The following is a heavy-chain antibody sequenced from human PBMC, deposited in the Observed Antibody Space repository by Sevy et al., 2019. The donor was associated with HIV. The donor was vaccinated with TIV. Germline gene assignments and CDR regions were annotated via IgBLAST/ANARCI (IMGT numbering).Heavy chain of an antibody. V-gene: IGHV3-15*01. J-gene: IGHJ4*02. CDR3: ATAASYDDSSPFDY. CDR1: GFTFSNAW. Sequence: GGSLRLSCAVSGFTFSNAWMNWVRQAPGTGLQWVGLIKSKIDGETKDYAAPVKGRFTISRDDSKNTMYLQMNSLKTQGTAVYYGATAASYDDSSPFDYWGPGTLVTVSS. CDR2: IKSKIDGETK. D-gene: IGHD3-22*01.